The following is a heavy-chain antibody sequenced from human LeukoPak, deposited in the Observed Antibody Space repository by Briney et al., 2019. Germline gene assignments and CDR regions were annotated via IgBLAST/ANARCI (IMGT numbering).Heavy chain of an antibody. CDR1: GFTFSNYA. D-gene: IGHD3-10*02. CDR2: ISYDGSNE. J-gene: IGHJ6*04. V-gene: IGHV3-30*07. CDR3: AELGITMIGGV. Sequence: GGSLRLSCAASGFTFSNYAIHWVRQAPGKGLEWVAVISYDGSNEYYADSVQGRFTISRDNSKNTRYLQMNSLRAEDTAVYYCAELGITMIGGVWGKGTTVTISS.